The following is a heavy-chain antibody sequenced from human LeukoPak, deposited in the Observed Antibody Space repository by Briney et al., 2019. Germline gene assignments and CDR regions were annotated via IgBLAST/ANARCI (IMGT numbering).Heavy chain of an antibody. J-gene: IGHJ5*02. CDR2: MNPNSGNT. CDR1: GYTFTSYD. CDR3: ARGPIAAAGPRFDP. D-gene: IGHD6-13*01. Sequence: ASVKVSCKASGYTFTSYDINWVRQATGQGLEWMGWMNPNSGNTGYAQKFQGRVTMTRNTSISTAYMELSSLRSEDTAVYYCARGPIAAAGPRFDPWGQGTLVTVSS. V-gene: IGHV1-8*01.